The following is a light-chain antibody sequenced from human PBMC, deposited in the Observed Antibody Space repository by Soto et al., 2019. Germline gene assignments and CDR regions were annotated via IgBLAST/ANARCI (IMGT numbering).Light chain of an antibody. J-gene: IGKJ5*01. CDR2: DAS. CDR3: KQFNNYIN. Sequence: DIQMTHSPSTLSASVGGGVTITCRASQSISSWLAWYQQKPGKAPKLLIYDASSLESGGPSRFSGSGSGTDFTLTISSLQPEDFATYYRKQFNNYINLGKGPRLEIK. CDR1: QSISSW. V-gene: IGKV1-5*01.